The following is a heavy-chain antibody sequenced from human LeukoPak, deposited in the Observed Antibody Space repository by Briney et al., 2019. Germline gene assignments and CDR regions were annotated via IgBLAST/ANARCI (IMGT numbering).Heavy chain of an antibody. J-gene: IGHJ4*02. V-gene: IGHV3-23*01. Sequence: GGSLRLSCVGSGFSFSTYDMGWVRQTPGKGLEWVSASTTGGYTEDADSVKGRFTIPRDNSQNTLFLQMHSLRAEDTAVYYCAKKPATIKFPFDIWGQGTLVTVSP. CDR3: AKKPATIKFPFDI. CDR2: STTGGYT. CDR1: GFSFSTYD. D-gene: IGHD5-24*01.